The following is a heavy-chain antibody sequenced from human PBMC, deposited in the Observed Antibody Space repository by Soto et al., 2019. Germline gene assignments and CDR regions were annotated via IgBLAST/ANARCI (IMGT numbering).Heavy chain of an antibody. D-gene: IGHD2-2*01. J-gene: IGHJ6*03. CDR3: AREVVPATVDFSYYDIDF. Sequence: QVQLQESGPGLVKPSQTLSLTCTVSGGFISSGDYYWNWIRHLPGKGLGWIGYIEHSGSSFYNPSLKGRVALALDTSKNQFSLKLNSVTAADTAVYYCAREVVPATVDFSYYDIDFWGKGTTVTVSS. CDR1: GGFISSGDYY. CDR2: IEHSGSS. V-gene: IGHV4-31*03.